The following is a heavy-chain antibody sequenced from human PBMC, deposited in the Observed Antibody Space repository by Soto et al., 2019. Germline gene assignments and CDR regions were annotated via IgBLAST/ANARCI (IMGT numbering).Heavy chain of an antibody. D-gene: IGHD6-19*01. CDR3: AAGEQWLTNYFDY. CDR2: ISWNSGSI. Sequence: EVQLVESGGGLVQPGRSLRLSCAASGFTFDDYAMHWVRQAPGKGLEWVSGISWNSGSIGYADSVKSRFTNSRDNAKNSLYLQMNSLRAEDTALYYCAAGEQWLTNYFDYWGQGTLVTVSS. CDR1: GFTFDDYA. J-gene: IGHJ4*02. V-gene: IGHV3-9*01.